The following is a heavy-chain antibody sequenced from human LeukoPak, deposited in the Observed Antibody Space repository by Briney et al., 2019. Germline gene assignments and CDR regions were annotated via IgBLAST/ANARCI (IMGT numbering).Heavy chain of an antibody. V-gene: IGHV3-48*03. J-gene: IGHJ4*02. D-gene: IGHD6-19*01. CDR2: INGRGATI. Sequence: GGFLRLPCGAPWFNFNKYEMNWGRQAPRKGVEWSSYINGRGATIENADSWRGRFTISRENSKNSLVLQMNSPRAEDTAVDYCARDGDNGWDFDCWGQGTLVTVSS. CDR1: WFNFNKYE. CDR3: ARDGDNGWDFDC.